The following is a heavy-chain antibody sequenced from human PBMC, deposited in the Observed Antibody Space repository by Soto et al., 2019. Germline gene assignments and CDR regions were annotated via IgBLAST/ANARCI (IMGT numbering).Heavy chain of an antibody. Sequence: PGGSLRFSCEASGFTFRDDAMTWVRQAPGKELEWISSVTGRRYTTYYADSVKGRFLISXXXXXXTXVXQXXXLRPEDTARYYCANPDSTSVPGGQGSVVTVSS. CDR3: ANPDSTSVP. V-gene: IGHV3-23*01. CDR2: VTGRRYTT. J-gene: IGHJ4*02. CDR1: GFTFRDDA. D-gene: IGHD3-22*01.